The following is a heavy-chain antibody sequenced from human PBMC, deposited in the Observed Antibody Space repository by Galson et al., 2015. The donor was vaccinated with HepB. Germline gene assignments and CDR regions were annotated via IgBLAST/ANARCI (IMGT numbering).Heavy chain of an antibody. J-gene: IGHJ3*02. CDR3: VKDIYSSGWLYTFDI. Sequence: SLRLSCAASGFTFDDYTMHWVRQAPGKGLEWVSLISWDGGVTYYADSVKGRFTISRDSSKSSLYLQMNSLRAEDTALFYCVKDIYSSGWLYTFDIWGQGTMVTVSS. V-gene: IGHV3-43*01. D-gene: IGHD6-19*01. CDR1: GFTFDDYT. CDR2: ISWDGGVT.